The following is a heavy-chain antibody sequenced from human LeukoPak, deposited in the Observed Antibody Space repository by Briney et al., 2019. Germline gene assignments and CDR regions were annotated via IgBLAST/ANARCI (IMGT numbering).Heavy chain of an antibody. CDR3: ARANYGSGSYSAFDI. CDR1: GGSISSYY. CDR2: IYTSGST. Sequence: SETLSLTCTVSGGSISSYYWSWIRQPAGKGLEWIGRIYTSGSTNYNPSLKSRVTMSVDTSKNQFSLKLSSATAADTAVYYCARANYGSGSYSAFDIWGQGTMVTVSS. J-gene: IGHJ3*02. V-gene: IGHV4-4*07. D-gene: IGHD3-10*01.